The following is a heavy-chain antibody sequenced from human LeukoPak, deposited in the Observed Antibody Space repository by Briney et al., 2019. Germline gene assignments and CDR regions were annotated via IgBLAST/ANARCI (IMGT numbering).Heavy chain of an antibody. CDR3: ARPGATTVTNDYYGMDV. J-gene: IGHJ6*02. CDR1: GYSFTSYW. CDR2: IDPSDSYT. D-gene: IGHD4-17*01. Sequence: GESLKLSCQGSGYSFTSYWLSWVRQMPGKGLEWMGRIDPSDSYTNYSPSFQGHVTISADKSISTAYLQWSSLKASDTAMYYCARPGATTVTNDYYGMDVWGQGTTVTVSS. V-gene: IGHV5-10-1*01.